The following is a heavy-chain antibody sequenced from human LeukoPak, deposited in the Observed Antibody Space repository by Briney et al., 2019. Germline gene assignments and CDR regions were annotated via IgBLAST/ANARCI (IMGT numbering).Heavy chain of an antibody. J-gene: IGHJ4*02. Sequence: ASAKVSCTASGYTFTSYDINWVRQATGQGLEWMGWMNPNSGNTGYAQKFQGRVTMTRNTSISTAYMELSSLRSEDTAVYYCASVGYCSSTSCYGVDYFDYWGQGTLVTVSS. CDR3: ASVGYCSSTSCYGVDYFDY. V-gene: IGHV1-8*01. CDR1: GYTFTSYD. CDR2: MNPNSGNT. D-gene: IGHD2-2*01.